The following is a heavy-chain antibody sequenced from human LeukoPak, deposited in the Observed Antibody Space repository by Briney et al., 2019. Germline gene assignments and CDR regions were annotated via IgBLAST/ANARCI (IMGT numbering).Heavy chain of an antibody. V-gene: IGHV3-20*04. J-gene: IGHJ4*02. CDR1: GFTFYDYG. CDR3: ARGTLKAAATDFDY. Sequence: GGSLRLSCAPSGFTFYDYGMSWVRQAPGKRLEWVSGINWNGGSTGYADSVKGRFTISRDNAKNSLYLQMNSLRAEDTALYYCARGTLKAAATDFDYWGQGTLVTVSS. CDR2: INWNGGST. D-gene: IGHD6-13*01.